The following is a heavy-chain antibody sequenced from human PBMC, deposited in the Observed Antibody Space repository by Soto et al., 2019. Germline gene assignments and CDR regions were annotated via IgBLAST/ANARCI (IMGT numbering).Heavy chain of an antibody. D-gene: IGHD3-3*01. CDR1: GFTFSSYG. V-gene: IGHV3-30*18. CDR2: ISYDGSNK. J-gene: IGHJ6*02. CDR3: AKDVLLLLDWFAFYGMDV. Sequence: RGSLRLSCAASGFTFSSYGMHWVRQAPGKGLEWVAVISYDGSNKYYADSVKGRFTISRDNSKNTLYLQMNSLRAEDTAVYYCAKDVLLLLDWFAFYGMDVWRQRSTVPVSS.